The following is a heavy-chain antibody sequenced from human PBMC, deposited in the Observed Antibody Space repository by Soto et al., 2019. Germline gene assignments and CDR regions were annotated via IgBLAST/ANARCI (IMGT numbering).Heavy chain of an antibody. V-gene: IGHV3-30-3*01. CDR2: ISYDGSNK. J-gene: IGHJ4*02. Sequence: QVQLVESGGGVVQPGRSLRLSCAASGFTFSSYAMHWVRQTPGKGLEWVAVISYDGSNKYYADSVKGRFTISRDNSKNTLYLQMNSLRAEDTAVYYCARDTVGRVATMIGDYWGQGTLVTVSS. D-gene: IGHD5-12*01. CDR1: GFTFSSYA. CDR3: ARDTVGRVATMIGDY.